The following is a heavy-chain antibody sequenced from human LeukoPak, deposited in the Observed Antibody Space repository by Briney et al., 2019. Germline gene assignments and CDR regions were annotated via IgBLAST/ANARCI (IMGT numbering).Heavy chain of an antibody. V-gene: IGHV3-23*01. D-gene: IGHD3-3*02. CDR3: ATHFWSGYYPPL. Sequence: GGSLRLSCAASGFTFRSYAMSWVRQVPGEGLEWVATVSGDASQTYDSDSLKGRFTISRNNSKNTVYLRMSSLRAEDTAVYYCATHFWSGYYPPLWGQGTLVTVSS. J-gene: IGHJ4*02. CDR1: GFTFRSYA. CDR2: VSGDASQT.